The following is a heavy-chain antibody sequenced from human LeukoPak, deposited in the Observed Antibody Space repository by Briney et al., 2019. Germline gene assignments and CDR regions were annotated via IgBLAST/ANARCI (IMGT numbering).Heavy chain of an antibody. CDR1: GGSINSGSYY. CDR3: ASLGIAAAGTFVDY. V-gene: IGHV4-61*02. J-gene: IGHJ4*02. Sequence: SQTLSLTCTVSGGSINSGSYYWSWIRQPAGKGLEWIGRIYTSGSTNYNPSLKSRVTISVDTSKNQFSLKLSSVTAADTAAYYCASLGIAAAGTFVDYWGQGTLVTVSS. D-gene: IGHD6-13*01. CDR2: IYTSGST.